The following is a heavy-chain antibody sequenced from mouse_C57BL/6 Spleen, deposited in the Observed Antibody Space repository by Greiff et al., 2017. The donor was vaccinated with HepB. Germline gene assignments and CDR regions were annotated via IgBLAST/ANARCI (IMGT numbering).Heavy chain of an antibody. Sequence: VQLQQPGAELVMPGASVKLSCKASGYTFTSYWMHWVKQRPGQGLEWIGEIDPSDSYTNYNQKFKGKSTLTVDKSSSTAYMQLSSLTSEDSAVYYCAIHYGSSYGFAYWGQGTLVTVSA. CDR3: AIHYGSSYGFAY. J-gene: IGHJ3*01. CDR2: IDPSDSYT. V-gene: IGHV1-69*01. CDR1: GYTFTSYW. D-gene: IGHD1-1*01.